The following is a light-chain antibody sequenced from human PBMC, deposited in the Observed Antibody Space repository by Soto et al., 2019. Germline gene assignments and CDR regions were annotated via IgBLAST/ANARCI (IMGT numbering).Light chain of an antibody. J-gene: IGKJ2*01. V-gene: IGKV3-15*01. Sequence: EIVMTQSPVALSVSPGESAALSCRASQSVGRNFAWYQQRPGRAPRVLIYGTSTRATGVPARFSGSGSGTDFTLTIISLQSEDFAVYYCQQYNKWPYTFGQGTRLEIK. CDR2: GTS. CDR1: QSVGRN. CDR3: QQYNKWPYT.